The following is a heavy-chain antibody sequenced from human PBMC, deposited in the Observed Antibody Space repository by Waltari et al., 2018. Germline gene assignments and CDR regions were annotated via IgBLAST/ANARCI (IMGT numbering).Heavy chain of an antibody. CDR1: GSTFSNHY. Sequence: QVRLQESGPGLVKPSETLSLTCTVAGSTFSNHYWSWIRQSPGKGLEWIGFIDHRGTTKYNPSLKSRVTISLDTSNNQFSLELRSVTAADTAVYFCARSYFYDNSGYYDYWGQGTLVTVSS. CDR2: IDHRGTT. V-gene: IGHV4-59*08. CDR3: ARSYFYDNSGYYDY. D-gene: IGHD3-22*01. J-gene: IGHJ4*02.